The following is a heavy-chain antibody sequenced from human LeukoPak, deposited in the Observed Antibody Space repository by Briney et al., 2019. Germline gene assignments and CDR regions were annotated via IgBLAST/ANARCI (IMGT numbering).Heavy chain of an antibody. J-gene: IGHJ4*02. D-gene: IGHD3-3*01. Sequence: PSETLSLTCTVSGASITSNSYFWTWIRLRPGRGPEWIGYIYFAGSTHYNPSLKSRVSISVDASKSQFSLRLSSVTAADTAVYFCARGLDDFWNGRWDWGQGTPVTVSS. CDR2: IYFAGST. CDR1: GASITSNSYF. CDR3: ARGLDDFWNGRWD. V-gene: IGHV4-31*03.